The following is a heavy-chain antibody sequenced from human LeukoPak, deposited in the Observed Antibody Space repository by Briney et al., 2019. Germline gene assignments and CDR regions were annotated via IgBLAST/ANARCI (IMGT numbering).Heavy chain of an antibody. Sequence: PSETLSLTCTVSGGSISSYYWSWVRQPPGKGLEWIGYIYYSGSTNYNPSLKSRVTISGATSKNQFSLKLSSVTAADTAVYYCARLPYYYDSSGYHWGQGTLVTVSS. J-gene: IGHJ4*02. D-gene: IGHD3-22*01. CDR3: ARLPYYYDSSGYH. V-gene: IGHV4-59*08. CDR2: IYYSGST. CDR1: GGSISSYY.